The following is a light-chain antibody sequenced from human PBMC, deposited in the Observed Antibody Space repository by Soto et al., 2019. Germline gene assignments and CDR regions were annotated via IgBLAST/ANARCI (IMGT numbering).Light chain of an antibody. V-gene: IGKV1-5*01. CDR3: QQYNSYWRT. CDR1: QSISNW. CDR2: DAS. J-gene: IGKJ4*01. Sequence: DIQMTQSPSTLSASVGDRVTITCRASQSISNWLAWYQQKPGKATKLLIYDASSLESGVPSRFSGSGAGTDFTLTISSLQPDDFATYYCQQYNSYWRTFGGGTKVEIK.